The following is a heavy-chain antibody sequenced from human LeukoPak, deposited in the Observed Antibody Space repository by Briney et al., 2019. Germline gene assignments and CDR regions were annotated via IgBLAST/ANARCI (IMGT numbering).Heavy chain of an antibody. Sequence: PGGSLRLSCSAAGFTFSGYAMHWVRQAPGKGLEYVSGIPSNGGTTYYADSVKGRFTISRDNSKNTLYLQMSSLRAEDTAVYFCVRDRLVVTATFDCWGQGTLVTVSS. CDR1: GFTFSGYA. D-gene: IGHD2-21*02. V-gene: IGHV3-64D*06. J-gene: IGHJ4*02. CDR3: VRDRLVVTATFDC. CDR2: IPSNGGTT.